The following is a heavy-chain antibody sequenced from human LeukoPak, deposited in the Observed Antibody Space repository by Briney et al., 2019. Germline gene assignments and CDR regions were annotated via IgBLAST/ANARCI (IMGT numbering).Heavy chain of an antibody. CDR2: INQCVMP. J-gene: IGHJ4*02. V-gene: IGHV4-34*03. CDR3: SXXXXHXYCSGGSCYSAY. Sequence: SETVSLTCAVYGGSFSGYYWSWIGQPPGKGVEGIGEINQCVMPKYTPSLKSLVTLSLDTSKNQFSLKLSTVTPAGPAACFSSXXXXHXYCSGGSCYSAYWGQGTLVTVSS. CDR1: GGSFSGYY. D-gene: IGHD2-15*01.